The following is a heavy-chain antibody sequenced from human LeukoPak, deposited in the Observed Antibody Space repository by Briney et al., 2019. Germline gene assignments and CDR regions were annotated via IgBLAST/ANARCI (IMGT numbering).Heavy chain of an antibody. D-gene: IGHD6-19*01. CDR3: ARVRLGRGLDY. CDR1: GDAISSSY. V-gene: IGHV4-4*07. CDR2: IHTSGST. J-gene: IGHJ4*02. Sequence: SETLSLTCTVSGDAISSSYWGWIRQPAGKGLEWIGRIHTSGSTYYSPSLKSRVTMSVDTSTNQFSLKLSSVTAADTAMYYCARVRLGRGLDYWGQGTLVTVSS.